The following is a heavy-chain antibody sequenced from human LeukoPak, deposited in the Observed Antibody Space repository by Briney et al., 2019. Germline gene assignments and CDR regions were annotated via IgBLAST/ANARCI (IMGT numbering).Heavy chain of an antibody. Sequence: SEPLTLTCTVAGASLPSSGYYWYWIRQPPGKGLEWIGSIYYSGTAYYNPSLKSRFTMSVDTSKNQFSLKLSSVTAADTTLYYCARRAGSGWYDYWGQGTLVTVSS. CDR3: ARRAGSGWYDY. J-gene: IGHJ4*02. D-gene: IGHD6-19*01. CDR2: IYYSGTA. V-gene: IGHV4-39*01. CDR1: GASLPSSGYY.